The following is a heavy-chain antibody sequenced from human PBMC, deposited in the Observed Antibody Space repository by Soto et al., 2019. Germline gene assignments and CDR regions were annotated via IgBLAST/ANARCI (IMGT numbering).Heavy chain of an antibody. V-gene: IGHV4-59*01. Sequence: SETLSLTCTVSGGSISSYYWSWIRQPPGKGLEWIGYIYYSGSTNYNPSLKSRVTISVDTSKNQFSLKLSSVTAADTAVYYCARIHGPSGNYDLDVWGQGTLVTVSS. J-gene: IGHJ4*02. CDR3: ARIHGPSGNYDLDV. D-gene: IGHD5-12*01. CDR2: IYYSGST. CDR1: GGSISSYY.